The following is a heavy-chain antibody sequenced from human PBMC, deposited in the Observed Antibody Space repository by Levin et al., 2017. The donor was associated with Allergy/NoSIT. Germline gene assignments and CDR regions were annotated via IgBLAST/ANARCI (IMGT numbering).Heavy chain of an antibody. Sequence: RPGGSLRLSCAASGFTFSSYSMNWVRQAPGKGLEWVSSISSSSSYIYYADSVKGRFTISRDNAKNSLYLQMNSLRAEDTAVYYCARLFTYYYGSGSPNWFDPWGQGTLVTVSS. J-gene: IGHJ5*02. CDR3: ARLFTYYYGSGSPNWFDP. CDR1: GFTFSSYS. V-gene: IGHV3-21*01. D-gene: IGHD3-10*01. CDR2: ISSSSSYI.